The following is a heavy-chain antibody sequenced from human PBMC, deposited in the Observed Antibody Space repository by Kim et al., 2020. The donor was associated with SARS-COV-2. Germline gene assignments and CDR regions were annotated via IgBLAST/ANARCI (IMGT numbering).Heavy chain of an antibody. V-gene: IGHV3-49*04. D-gene: IGHD1-26*01. Sequence: GGSLRLSCTASGFTFGDYAMSWVRRAPGKGLEWVSFIRTKTYGGTTEYAASVKGRFTISRDDSKSIVYLQLSSLKTEDTAMYFCTRDRGGSYSGYLDYWGQGTLVTVSS. CDR2: IRTKTYGGTT. CDR3: TRDRGGSYSGYLDY. J-gene: IGHJ4*02. CDR1: GFTFGDYA.